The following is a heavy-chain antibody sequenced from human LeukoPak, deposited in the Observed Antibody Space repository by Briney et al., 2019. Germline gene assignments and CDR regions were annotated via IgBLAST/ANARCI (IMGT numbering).Heavy chain of an antibody. CDR2: ISWNSGSI. D-gene: IGHD3-22*01. J-gene: IGHJ4*02. CDR1: GFTFDDYA. CDR3: AREVRRITMIVVVNPYLDY. Sequence: GGSLRLSCAASGFTFDDYAMHWVRQAPGKGLEWVSGISWNSGSIGYADSVKGRFTISRDNAKNSLYLQMNSLRAEDTAVYYCAREVRRITMIVVVNPYLDYWGQGTLVTVSS. V-gene: IGHV3-9*01.